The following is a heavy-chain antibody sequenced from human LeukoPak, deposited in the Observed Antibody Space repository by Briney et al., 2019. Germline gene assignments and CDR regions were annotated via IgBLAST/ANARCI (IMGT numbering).Heavy chain of an antibody. CDR2: ISSSGSTI. V-gene: IGHV3-11*01. CDR1: GSTFSDYY. CDR3: ARWSGFGEPNFDY. J-gene: IGHJ4*02. Sequence: GGSLRLSCAASGSTFSDYYMSWIRQAPGKGLEWVSYISSSGSTIYYADSVKGRFTISRDNAKNSLYLQMNSLRAEDTAVYYCARWSGFGEPNFDYWGQGTLVTVSS. D-gene: IGHD3-10*01.